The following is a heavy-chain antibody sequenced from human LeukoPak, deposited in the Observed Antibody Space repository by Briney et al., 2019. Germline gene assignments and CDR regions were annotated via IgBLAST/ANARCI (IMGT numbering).Heavy chain of an antibody. CDR3: ARGRGSS. V-gene: IGHV3-48*02. D-gene: IGHD2-21*01. CDR1: GVTFTTYV. J-gene: IGHJ5*02. CDR2: VGTRDTTV. Sequence: GGSLRLSCAASGVTFTTYVMNWVRQPPGKGLEWISYVGTRDTTVYYADSVKGRFTISRDNAKNSLYLQMNSLRDEDTAIYYCARGRGSSWGQGTLVTVSS.